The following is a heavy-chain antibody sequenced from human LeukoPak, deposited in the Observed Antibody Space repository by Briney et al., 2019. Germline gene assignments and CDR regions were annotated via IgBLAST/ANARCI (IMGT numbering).Heavy chain of an antibody. Sequence: SETLSLPCAVYGGYFSGYYWSWIRQPPGKGLEWIGEINHSGSTNYNPSLKSRVTISVDTSKNQFSLKLSSVTAADTAVYYCAREPLYGSGSYPLDYWGQGTLVTVSS. V-gene: IGHV4-34*01. D-gene: IGHD3-10*01. J-gene: IGHJ4*02. CDR1: GGYFSGYY. CDR3: AREPLYGSGSYPLDY. CDR2: INHSGST.